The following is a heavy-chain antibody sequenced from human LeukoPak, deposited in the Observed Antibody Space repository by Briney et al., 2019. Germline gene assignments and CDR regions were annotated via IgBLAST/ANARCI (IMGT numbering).Heavy chain of an antibody. V-gene: IGHV1-24*01. CDR3: ATIYGDYGFYFDY. CDR1: GYTLTELS. CDR2: FDPEDGET. Sequence: GASVKVSCKVSGYTLTELSMHWVRQAPGKGLEWMGGFDPEDGETIYAQKFQGRVTMTEDTPTDTAYMELSSLRSEDTAVYYCATIYGDYGFYFDYWGQGTLVTVSS. J-gene: IGHJ4*02. D-gene: IGHD4-17*01.